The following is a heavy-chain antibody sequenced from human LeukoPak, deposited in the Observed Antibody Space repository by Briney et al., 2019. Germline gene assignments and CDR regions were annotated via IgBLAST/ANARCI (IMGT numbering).Heavy chain of an antibody. CDR2: IWHAGSKK. J-gene: IGHJ4*02. CDR1: GFTFNTYA. D-gene: IGHD6-13*01. CDR3: ARDPSAAAGFFDY. V-gene: IGHV3-33*01. Sequence: GGSLRLSCAASGFTFNTYAMHWVRQAPGKGLEWVAAIWHAGSKKYYVDSVKGRFTISKHISKNTMYLQMNSLRAEDTAVYYCARDPSAAAGFFDYWGQEALVTVSS.